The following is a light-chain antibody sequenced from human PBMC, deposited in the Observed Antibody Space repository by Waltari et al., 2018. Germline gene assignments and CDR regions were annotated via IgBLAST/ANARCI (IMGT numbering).Light chain of an antibody. CDR3: QQSYSSFS. Sequence: ITCRASQGISSYFSLYQRKPGKAPKLLIYDTSTLQSGVPSRFSGSGSGTDFTLTISSLQPEDFATYWCQQSYSSFSFGGGTKVEIK. V-gene: IGKV1-39*01. J-gene: IGKJ4*01. CDR1: QGISSY. CDR2: DTS.